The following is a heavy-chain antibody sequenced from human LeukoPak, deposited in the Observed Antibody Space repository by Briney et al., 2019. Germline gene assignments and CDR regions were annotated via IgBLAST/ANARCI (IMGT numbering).Heavy chain of an antibody. CDR1: GGSISSGSYY. V-gene: IGHV4-61*02. Sequence: SQTLSLTCTVSGGSISSGSYYWSRIRQPAGKGLEWIGRIYTSGSTNYNPSLKSRVTISVDTSKNQFSLKLSSVTAADTAVYYCARSSNDFWSGYYSPDYWGQGTLVTVSS. CDR3: ARSSNDFWSGYYSPDY. D-gene: IGHD3-3*01. J-gene: IGHJ4*02. CDR2: IYTSGST.